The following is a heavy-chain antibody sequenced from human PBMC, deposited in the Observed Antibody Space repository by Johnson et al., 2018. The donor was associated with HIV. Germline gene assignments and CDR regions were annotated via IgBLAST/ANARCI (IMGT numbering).Heavy chain of an antibody. J-gene: IGHJ3*02. CDR2: ISYDGSNK. CDR3: AKGPLYYYDSRLGSGAFDI. CDR1: GFTFSSYG. V-gene: IGHV3-30*18. Sequence: QVQLVESGGGVVQPGGSLRLSCVASGFTFSSYGIHWVRQAPGKGLEWVAIISYDGSNKYYTDSVKGRFPISRDNSKNTLYLQMNSLRAEDTAVYYCAKGPLYYYDSRLGSGAFDIWGQGTMVTVSS. D-gene: IGHD3-22*01.